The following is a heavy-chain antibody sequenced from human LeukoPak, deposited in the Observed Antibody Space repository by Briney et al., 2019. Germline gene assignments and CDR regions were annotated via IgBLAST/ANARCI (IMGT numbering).Heavy chain of an antibody. D-gene: IGHD6-13*01. J-gene: IGHJ6*03. V-gene: IGHV4-34*01. Sequence: SETLSLTCAVYGGSFSGDYWSWIRQPPGKGLEWIGESNHSGNTNYNPSLKSRVTISVDTSKNQFSLKLSSVTAADTAVYYCASGSSSWLLIYYYYMDVWGKGTTVTVSS. CDR2: SNHSGNT. CDR1: GGSFSGDY. CDR3: ASGSSSWLLIYYYYMDV.